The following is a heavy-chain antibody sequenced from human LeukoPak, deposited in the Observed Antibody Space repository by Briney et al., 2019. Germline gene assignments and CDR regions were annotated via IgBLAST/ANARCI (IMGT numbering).Heavy chain of an antibody. D-gene: IGHD2-15*01. J-gene: IGHJ5*01. V-gene: IGHV3-7*01. Sequence: GGSLRLSCAVFGFTFNKNWMSWVRQAPGKGLEWVANIKEDGSERYYVDSVKGRFTISRDNAQNSLNLQMNSLRAEDTAVYYCARGGDWYGSWGQGTLVTVSS. CDR3: ARGGDWYGS. CDR1: GFTFNKNW. CDR2: IKEDGSER.